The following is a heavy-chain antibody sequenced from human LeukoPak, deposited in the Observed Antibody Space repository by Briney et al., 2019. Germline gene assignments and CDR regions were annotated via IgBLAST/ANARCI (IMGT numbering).Heavy chain of an antibody. CDR1: GFTFSDFY. CDR2: ISTNGVTI. CDR3: AREPSNYGDHYFDY. V-gene: IGHV3-11*04. D-gene: IGHD4-17*01. Sequence: GGSLRLSCAASGFTFSDFYMSWIRQVPGKGLEFVSFISTNGVTIRYADSVKGRFTISRDNAKNSLYLQMNSLRAEDTAVYYCAREPSNYGDHYFDYWGQGTLVTVSS. J-gene: IGHJ4*02.